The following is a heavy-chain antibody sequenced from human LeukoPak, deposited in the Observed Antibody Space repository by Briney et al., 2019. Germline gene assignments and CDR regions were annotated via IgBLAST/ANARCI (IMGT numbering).Heavy chain of an antibody. Sequence: RASVKVSCKASGYTFTSYGISWVRQAPGQGLEWMGWISAYNGNTNYAQKLQGRVAVTTDTSKSTAYMDLRSLRSDDTAVYYCARDQSFGSGSFQDFWGQGTLVTVSS. V-gene: IGHV1-18*01. J-gene: IGHJ4*02. CDR2: ISAYNGNT. CDR3: ARDQSFGSGSFQDF. D-gene: IGHD3-10*01. CDR1: GYTFTSYG.